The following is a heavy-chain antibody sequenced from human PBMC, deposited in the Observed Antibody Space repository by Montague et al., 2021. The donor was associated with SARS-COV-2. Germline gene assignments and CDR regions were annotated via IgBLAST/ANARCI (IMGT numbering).Heavy chain of an antibody. J-gene: IGHJ4*02. Sequence: TLSLTCTISGGSISSGGYYWSWIRQHPGDGLGWIGFIYNGGSTHSSPSLKGRVTISLDTSENQFSLNLSSVTAADTAVYFCARGSGNLARGDHLDFWGQGTLVTVSS. CDR3: ARGSGNLARGDHLDF. D-gene: IGHD3-10*01. CDR2: IYNGGST. CDR1: GGSISSGGYY. V-gene: IGHV4-31*03.